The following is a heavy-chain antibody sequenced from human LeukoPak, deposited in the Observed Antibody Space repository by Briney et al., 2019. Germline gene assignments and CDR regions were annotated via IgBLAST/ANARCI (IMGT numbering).Heavy chain of an antibody. J-gene: IGHJ4*02. CDR3: AKDRDYCSSTSCYLGPFDY. D-gene: IGHD2-2*01. CDR2: ISGSGGST. Sequence: PGGSLRLSCAASGFTFSSYAMSWVRQAPGKGLEWVSAISGSGGSTYYADSVKGRFTISRDNSKNTLYLQMNRLRAEDTAVYYCAKDRDYCSSTSCYLGPFDYWGQGTLVTVSS. CDR1: GFTFSSYA. V-gene: IGHV3-23*01.